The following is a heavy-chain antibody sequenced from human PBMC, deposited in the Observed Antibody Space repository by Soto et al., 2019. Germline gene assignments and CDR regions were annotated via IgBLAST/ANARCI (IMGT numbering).Heavy chain of an antibody. J-gene: IGHJ6*03. Sequence: EVQLVESGGGLVQPGGSLKLSCAASGFTFSGSALHWVRQASGKGLEWVGRIRSKGNNYATAYGASLIGRFTISRDDSKNTAYLQMNSLNTEDTAVYYCSRQASDFWSGKPQYYMDVWGKGTTVTVSS. CDR3: SRQASDFWSGKPQYYMDV. V-gene: IGHV3-73*01. D-gene: IGHD3-3*01. CDR2: IRSKGNNYAT. CDR1: GFTFSGSA.